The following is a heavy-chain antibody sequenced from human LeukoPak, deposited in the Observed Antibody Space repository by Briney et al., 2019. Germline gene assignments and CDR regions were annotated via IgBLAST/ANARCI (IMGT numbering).Heavy chain of an antibody. D-gene: IGHD6-19*01. J-gene: IGHJ1*01. V-gene: IGHV4-34*01. Sequence: SEALSLTFDGYGVWFSGFYWNWIRQHPGKRLEWIGEIDYCGITYHNQPLMSRLTISLNTPNHQLPLKPSAVTAAHTAVYYCARQWAHSSGWYSEFQHWGQGTLVTVSS. CDR1: GVWFSGFY. CDR2: IDYCGIT. CDR3: ARQWAHSSGWYSEFQH.